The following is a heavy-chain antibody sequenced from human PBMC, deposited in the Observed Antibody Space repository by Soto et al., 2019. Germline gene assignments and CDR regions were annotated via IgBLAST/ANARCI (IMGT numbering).Heavy chain of an antibody. J-gene: IGHJ6*02. CDR2: IRSKANSYAT. CDR1: GFTFSGSA. V-gene: IGHV3-73*01. CDR3: TSTAFGYYYYYGMDV. D-gene: IGHD2-21*02. Sequence: EVQLVESGGGLVQPGGSLKLSWAASGFTFSGSAMHWVRQACGKGLEWVGRIRSKANSYATAYAASVKGRFTISRDDSKNTAYLQMNSLKTEDTAVYYCTSTAFGYYYYYGMDVWGQGTTVTVSS.